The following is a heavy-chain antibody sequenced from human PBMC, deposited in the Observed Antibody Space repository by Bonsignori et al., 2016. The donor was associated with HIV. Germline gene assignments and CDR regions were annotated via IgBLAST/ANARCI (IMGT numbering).Heavy chain of an antibody. J-gene: IGHJ4*02. Sequence: ASVKVSCKASGYTFTVYYIHWLRQAPGQGLEWVGWFNPKSGAANFAEKFLGRVTMTSDTSFNTAYLELTRLTSDDTAVYYCARDADGYQLQWVDHWGQGTQVTVSS. D-gene: IGHD3-22*01. CDR3: ARDADGYQLQWVDH. CDR2: FNPKSGAA. CDR1: GYTFTVYY. V-gene: IGHV1-2*02.